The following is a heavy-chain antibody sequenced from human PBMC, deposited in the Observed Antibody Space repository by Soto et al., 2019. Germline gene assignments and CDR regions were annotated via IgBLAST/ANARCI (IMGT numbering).Heavy chain of an antibody. CDR2: IYYSGST. V-gene: IGHV4-31*03. CDR3: ARTTTAKTYYYDSSGYLDH. J-gene: IGHJ1*01. D-gene: IGHD3-22*01. CDR1: GGSISSGGYY. Sequence: SETLSLTCTVSGGSISSGGYYWSWIRQHPGKGLEWIGYIYYSGSTYYNPSLKSRVTISVDTSKNQFSLKLSSVTAADTAVYYCARTTTAKTYYYDSSGYLDHWGQGTLVTVSS.